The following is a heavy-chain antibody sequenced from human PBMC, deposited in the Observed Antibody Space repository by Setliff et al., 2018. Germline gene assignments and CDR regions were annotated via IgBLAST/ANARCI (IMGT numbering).Heavy chain of an antibody. CDR2: MNPNSGNT. V-gene: IGHV1-8*03. CDR1: GYTFTSYD. J-gene: IGHJ6*03. D-gene: IGHD1-26*01. CDR3: ARVKVIVGATPRTYYMDV. Sequence: ASVKVSCKASGYTFTSYDINWVRQATGQGLEWMGRMNPNSGNTGYAQKFQGRVTITRNTSISTAHMELSSLRSEDTAVYYCARVKVIVGATPRTYYMDVWGKGTTVTVSS.